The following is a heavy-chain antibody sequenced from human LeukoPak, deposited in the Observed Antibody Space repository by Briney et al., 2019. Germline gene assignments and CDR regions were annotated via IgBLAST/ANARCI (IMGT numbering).Heavy chain of an antibody. CDR3: AKGYYYDFWSGYLPSPDY. J-gene: IGHJ4*02. Sequence: GASVKVSCKASGYTFTSYDINWVRQATGQGLEWMGWMNPNSGNTGYAQKFQGRVTMTRNTSISTAYMELSSLRSEDTAVYYCAKGYYYDFWSGYLPSPDYWGQGTLVTVSS. V-gene: IGHV1-8*01. CDR1: GYTFTSYD. D-gene: IGHD3-3*01. CDR2: MNPNSGNT.